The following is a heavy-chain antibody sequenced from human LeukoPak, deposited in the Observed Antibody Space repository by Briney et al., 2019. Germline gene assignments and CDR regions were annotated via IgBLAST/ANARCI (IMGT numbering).Heavy chain of an antibody. D-gene: IGHD5-24*01. CDR2: VKGDGTFT. CDR1: GFTFSSHW. Sequence: PGGSLRLSCAASGFTFSSHWMHWVRQAPGKGLVWVSRVKGDGTFTNYADSVYGRFTISRDNAKNTLYLHMHSLRAEDTAVCYCVRDGDDFNFDYWGQGNLVTVSS. V-gene: IGHV3-74*01. CDR3: VRDGDDFNFDY. J-gene: IGHJ4*02.